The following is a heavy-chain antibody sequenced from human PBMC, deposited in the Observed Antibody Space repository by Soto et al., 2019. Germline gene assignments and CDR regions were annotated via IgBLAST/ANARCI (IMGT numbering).Heavy chain of an antibody. CDR1: GYTFTKYG. J-gene: IGHJ4*02. Sequence: ASVKVSCKASGYTFTKYGIHWVRQAPGQRLEWMGWINGDSGDTKYSQKFQGRLTITRDTSASTAYMELSSLSSEDTAVYYCARGGWYSSGYVDCWGQGTLVTVSS. CDR2: INGDSGDT. D-gene: IGHD6-19*01. CDR3: ARGGWYSSGYVDC. V-gene: IGHV1-3*01.